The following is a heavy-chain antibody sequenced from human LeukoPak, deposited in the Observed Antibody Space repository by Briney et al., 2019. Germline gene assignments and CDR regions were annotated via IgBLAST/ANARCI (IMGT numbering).Heavy chain of an antibody. CDR3: ARLVSVYWYFDL. CDR1: GGSISSYY. Sequence: PSETLSLTCTVSGGSISSYYWSWIRQPPGKGLEWIGYIYNSGSTNYNPSLKSRVTISVDTSKNQFSLKLTSVTAADTAVYYCARLVSVYWYFDLWGRGTLVTVPS. D-gene: IGHD6-19*01. V-gene: IGHV4-59*01. J-gene: IGHJ2*01. CDR2: IYNSGST.